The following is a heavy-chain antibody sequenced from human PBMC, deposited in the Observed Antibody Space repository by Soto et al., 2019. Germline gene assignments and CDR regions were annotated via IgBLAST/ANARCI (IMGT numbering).Heavy chain of an antibody. CDR1: GYTFTSYY. D-gene: IGHD3-22*01. CDR2: INPSGGST. Sequence: ASVKVSCKASGYTFTSYYMHWVRQAPGQGLEWMGIINPSGGSTSYAQKFQGRVTMTRDTSTSTVYMELSSLRSEDTAVYYCARDRFYDSSGYYAFDPWGQGTLVTVSS. V-gene: IGHV1-46*01. CDR3: ARDRFYDSSGYYAFDP. J-gene: IGHJ5*02.